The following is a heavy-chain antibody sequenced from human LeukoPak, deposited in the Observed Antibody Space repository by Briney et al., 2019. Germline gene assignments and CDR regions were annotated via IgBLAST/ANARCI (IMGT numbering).Heavy chain of an antibody. J-gene: IGHJ4*02. CDR1: GFTFTDHA. CDR3: AKATSVITLFDY. CDR2: IHAGGGST. D-gene: IGHD3-10*01. Sequence: GGSLRLSCAASGFTFTDHAMSWVRQTPDKGLEWVSSIHAGGGSTLYADSMKGRFTISRDNSKNTLFLQMNSLRTEDTAVYYCAKATSVITLFDYWGQGTLVTVSS. V-gene: IGHV3-23*01.